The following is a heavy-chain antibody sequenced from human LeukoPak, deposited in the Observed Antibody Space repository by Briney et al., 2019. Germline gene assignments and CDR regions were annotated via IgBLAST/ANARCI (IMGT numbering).Heavy chain of an antibody. D-gene: IGHD4-17*01. J-gene: IGHJ3*02. CDR3: AKPKGYGDSGAFDI. V-gene: IGHV3-30*02. Sequence: PGGSLRLSCAASGFTFSSHGMHWVRQAPGKGLEWVAFIRYDGSNKYYADSVKGRFTISRDNSKNTLYLQMNSLRAEDTAVYYCAKPKGYGDSGAFDIWGQGTMVTVSS. CDR1: GFTFSSHG. CDR2: IRYDGSNK.